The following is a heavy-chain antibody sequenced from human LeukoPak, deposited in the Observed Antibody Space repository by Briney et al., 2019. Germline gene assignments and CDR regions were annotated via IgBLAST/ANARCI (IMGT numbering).Heavy chain of an antibody. V-gene: IGHV3-15*05. D-gene: IGHD5-12*01. CDR2: IKNKPDGGTT. CDR1: GFTFSNAR. Sequence: GGALRLSCAASGFTFSNARMTWVRQAPGKGLEWVGRIKNKPDGGTTDYAAPGKGRFTISRDDSINTLYLQMNSLKTEDTAFYYCTTVGVATSGFFGPWGQGTLVTVSS. J-gene: IGHJ5*02. CDR3: TTVGVATSGFFGP.